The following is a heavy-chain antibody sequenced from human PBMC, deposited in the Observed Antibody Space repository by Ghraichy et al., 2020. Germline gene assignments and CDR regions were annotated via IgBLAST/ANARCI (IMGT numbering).Heavy chain of an antibody. CDR3: ARDITMIVADGVYFDY. V-gene: IGHV3-7*01. D-gene: IGHD3-22*01. J-gene: IGHJ4*02. CDR1: GFTFSSYW. CDR2: IKQDGSEK. Sequence: GSLRLSCAASGFTFSSYWMSWVRQAPGKGLEWVANIKQDGSEKYYVDSVKGRFTISRDNAKNSLYLQMNSLRAEDTAVYYCARDITMIVADGVYFDYWGQGTLVTVSS.